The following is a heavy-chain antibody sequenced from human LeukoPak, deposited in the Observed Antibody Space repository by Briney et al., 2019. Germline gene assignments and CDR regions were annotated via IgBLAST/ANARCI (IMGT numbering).Heavy chain of an antibody. CDR3: ARVGGSSTSCPGYY. J-gene: IGHJ4*02. Sequence: GGSLRLSCAASGFTFSSYSMNWVRQAPGKGLEWVSYISSSSSTIYYADSVKGRFTISRDNAKNSLYLQMNSLRAEDTAVYYCARVGGSSTSCPGYYWGQGTLVTVSS. D-gene: IGHD2-2*01. CDR2: ISSSSSTI. CDR1: GFTFSSYS. V-gene: IGHV3-48*04.